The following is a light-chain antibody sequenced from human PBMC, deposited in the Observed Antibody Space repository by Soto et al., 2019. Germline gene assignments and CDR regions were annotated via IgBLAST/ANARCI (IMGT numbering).Light chain of an antibody. CDR2: EVN. CDR3: SSYGGGNNLA. CDR1: SSDVGAYNY. V-gene: IGLV2-8*01. J-gene: IGLJ2*01. Sequence: QSALTQPPSASASPGQSVTISCTGTSSDVGAYNYVSWYQQHPGKAPKLMMYEVNKRPSGVPDRFSGSKSDNTASLTVSGLQAEDEADYYCSSYGGGNNLAFGGGTKLTVL.